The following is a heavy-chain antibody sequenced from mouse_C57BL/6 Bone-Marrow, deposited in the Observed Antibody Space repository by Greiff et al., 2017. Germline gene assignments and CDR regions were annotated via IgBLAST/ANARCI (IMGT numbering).Heavy chain of an antibody. Sequence: LQQSGEGLVKPGGSLKLSCAASGFTFSSYAMSWVRQTPEKRLEWVAYISSGGDYIYYADTVKGRFTIARDNARNTLYLQMSSLKAEDTAMYYCTIDGDYDYPAWFAYWGQGTLVTVSA. V-gene: IGHV5-9-1*02. CDR1: GFTFSSYA. D-gene: IGHD2-4*01. CDR3: TIDGDYDYPAWFAY. CDR2: ISSGGDYI. J-gene: IGHJ3*01.